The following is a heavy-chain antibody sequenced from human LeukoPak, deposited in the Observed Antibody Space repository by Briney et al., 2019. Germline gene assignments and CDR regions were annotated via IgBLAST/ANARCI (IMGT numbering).Heavy chain of an antibody. CDR3: AKLPSYYYGSGSLVDAFDI. Sequence: PGGSLRLSCAASGFTFSSYAMSWVRQAPGKGLEWVSAISGSGGSTYYADSVKGRFTISRDNSKNTLYLQMNSLRAEDTGVYYCAKLPSYYYGSGSLVDAFDIWGQGTMVTVSS. J-gene: IGHJ3*02. CDR2: ISGSGGST. CDR1: GFTFSSYA. V-gene: IGHV3-23*01. D-gene: IGHD3-10*01.